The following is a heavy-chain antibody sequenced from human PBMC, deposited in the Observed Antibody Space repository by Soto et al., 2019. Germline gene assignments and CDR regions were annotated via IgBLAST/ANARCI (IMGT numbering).Heavy chain of an antibody. J-gene: IGHJ4*02. CDR3: TRGYGDYVRDY. V-gene: IGHV3-73*01. D-gene: IGHD4-17*01. CDR2: IRSKANNYAT. CDR1: GFTFSGSA. Sequence: EVQLVESGGGLVQPGESLKLSCAVSGFTFSGSAMHWVRQASGKGLEWVGRIRSKANNYATAYAASVKGRFTISRDDSKNTAYLQMNSLTSEDTAVYYCTRGYGDYVRDYCGQGTLVIFSS.